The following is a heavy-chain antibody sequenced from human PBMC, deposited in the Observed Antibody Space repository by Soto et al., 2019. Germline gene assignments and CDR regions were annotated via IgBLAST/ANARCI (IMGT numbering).Heavy chain of an antibody. Sequence: SVKVSCKASGGTFSSYTISWVRQAPGQGLEWMGRIIPILGIANYAQKFQGRVTITADKSTSTAYMELSSLRSEDTAVYYCARVEGYSSSWYRADYYYMDVWGKGTTVTSP. D-gene: IGHD6-13*01. J-gene: IGHJ6*03. CDR1: GGTFSSYT. CDR2: IIPILGIA. V-gene: IGHV1-69*02. CDR3: ARVEGYSSSWYRADYYYMDV.